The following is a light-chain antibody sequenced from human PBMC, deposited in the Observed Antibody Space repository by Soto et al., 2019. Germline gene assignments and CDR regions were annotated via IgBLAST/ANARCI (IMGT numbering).Light chain of an antibody. CDR1: RTVDGNY. V-gene: IGKV3-15*01. J-gene: IGKJ5*01. CDR2: GSF. Sequence: EVVLTQSPGTLSLSPGERATLSCRASRTVDGNYLAWYQQKPGQAPRLLIIGSFARATGIPARFSGSGSGSEFTLTISGLQSEDFAVYYCQQYNDRPPITFGQGTRLEIK. CDR3: QQYNDRPPIT.